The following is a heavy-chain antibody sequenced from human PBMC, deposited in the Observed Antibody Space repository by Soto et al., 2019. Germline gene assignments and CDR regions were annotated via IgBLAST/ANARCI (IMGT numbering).Heavy chain of an antibody. D-gene: IGHD3-3*01. Sequence: GASVKVSCKASGGTFSSYAISWVRQAPGQGLEWMGGIIPIFGTANYAQKFQGRVTITADKSTSTAYMELSSLRSEDTAVYYCAGRVVIIGDYYYYGMDVWGQGTTVTVSS. J-gene: IGHJ6*02. V-gene: IGHV1-69*06. CDR2: IIPIFGTA. CDR1: GGTFSSYA. CDR3: AGRVVIIGDYYYYGMDV.